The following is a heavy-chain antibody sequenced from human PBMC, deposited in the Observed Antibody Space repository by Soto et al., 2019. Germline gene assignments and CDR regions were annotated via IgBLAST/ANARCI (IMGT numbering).Heavy chain of an antibody. CDR1: RSSLSSRSYY. V-gene: IGHV4-39*01. Sequence: PSETLSLTCTVSRSSLSSRSYYSGWIRKPPGKVLEWIGSIYDSGSTNYSPSLRSRVTMSRVTYKSQYSLKLSSVTSADTAVYYCARHPIVLVIDVNWFDPWGQGTLVTVSS. J-gene: IGHJ5*02. CDR3: ARHPIVLVIDVNWFDP. CDR2: IYDSGST. D-gene: IGHD3-22*01.